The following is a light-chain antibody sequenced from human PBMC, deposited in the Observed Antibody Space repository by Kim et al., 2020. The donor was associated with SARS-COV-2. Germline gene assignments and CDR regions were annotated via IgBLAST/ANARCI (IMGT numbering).Light chain of an antibody. CDR2: KAS. CDR3: QQYNSPLWT. J-gene: IGKJ1*01. CDR1: QTINNW. V-gene: IGKV1-5*03. Sequence: ATVEDRVTLTCRTSQTINNWLAWYQQKPGKAPKLLIYKASTLESGVPPRFSGSGTGTEFTLTISSLQLDDFATYYCQQYNSPLWTFGQGTKVDIK.